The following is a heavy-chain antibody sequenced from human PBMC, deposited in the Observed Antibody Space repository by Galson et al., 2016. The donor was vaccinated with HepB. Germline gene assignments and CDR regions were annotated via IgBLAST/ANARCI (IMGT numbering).Heavy chain of an antibody. CDR1: GSTFNSYS. J-gene: IGHJ6*04. D-gene: IGHD3-10*01. CDR3: ARGGSGSHPNQHYFYYYALDV. V-gene: IGHV3-48*01. Sequence: SLRLSCAASGSTFNSYSMNWVRQAPGKGLEWVSYISSSSSAIYYADSVKGRFTTSRDNAKNSLYLQMNSLRAEDTAVYYCARGGSGSHPNQHYFYYYALDVWGIGATVTVSS. CDR2: ISSSSSAI.